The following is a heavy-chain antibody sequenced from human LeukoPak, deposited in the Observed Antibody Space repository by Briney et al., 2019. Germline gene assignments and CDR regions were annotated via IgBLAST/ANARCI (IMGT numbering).Heavy chain of an antibody. CDR1: GFTFDDYA. J-gene: IGHJ4*02. V-gene: IGHV3-9*01. Sequence: GRSLRLSCAASGFTFDDYAMHWVRQAPGKGLEWVSGISWNSGSIGYADSVKGRFTISRDNAKNSLYLQMNSLKTEDTAVYYCARSMVRGVIDYWGQGTLVTVSS. CDR3: ARSMVRGVIDY. CDR2: ISWNSGSI. D-gene: IGHD3-10*01.